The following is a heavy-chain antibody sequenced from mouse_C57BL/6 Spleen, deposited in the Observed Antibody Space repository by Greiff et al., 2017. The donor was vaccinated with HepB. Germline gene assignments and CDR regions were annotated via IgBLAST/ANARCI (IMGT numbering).Heavy chain of an antibody. CDR2: INPNNGGT. D-gene: IGHD2-1*01. V-gene: IGHV1-18*01. Sequence: EVQRVESGPELVKPGASVKIPCKASGYTFTDYNMDWVKQSHGKSLEWIGDINPNNGGTIYNQKFKGKATLTVDKSSSTAYMELRSLTSEDTAVYYCARVGGNRAWFAYWGQGTLVTVSA. CDR1: GYTFTDYN. J-gene: IGHJ3*01. CDR3: ARVGGNRAWFAY.